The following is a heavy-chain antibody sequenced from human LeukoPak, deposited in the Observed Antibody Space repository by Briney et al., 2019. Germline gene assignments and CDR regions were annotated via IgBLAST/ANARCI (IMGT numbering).Heavy chain of an antibody. V-gene: IGHV5-51*01. Sequence: GESLKISCKGSGYSFTSYWIGWVRQMPGKGLEWMGIIYAGDSDTRYSPSVQGQVTMSVDKSISTAYLQWSSLKASDTAMYYCAGADYDFWSGYFLDGFDIWGQGTMVTVSS. CDR1: GYSFTSYW. D-gene: IGHD3-3*01. CDR3: AGADYDFWSGYFLDGFDI. CDR2: IYAGDSDT. J-gene: IGHJ3*02.